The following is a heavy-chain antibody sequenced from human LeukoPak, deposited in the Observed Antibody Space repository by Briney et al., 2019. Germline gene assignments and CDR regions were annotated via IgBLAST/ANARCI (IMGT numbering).Heavy chain of an antibody. CDR3: ARNHRPYSSSDY. Sequence: SWXXQAPGQGLEXMGWISAYNGNTNYAQKLQGRVTMTTDTSTSTAYMELRSLRSDDTAVYYCARNHRPYSSSDYWGQGTLVTVSS. CDR2: ISAYNGNT. D-gene: IGHD6-6*01. J-gene: IGHJ4*02. V-gene: IGHV1-18*01.